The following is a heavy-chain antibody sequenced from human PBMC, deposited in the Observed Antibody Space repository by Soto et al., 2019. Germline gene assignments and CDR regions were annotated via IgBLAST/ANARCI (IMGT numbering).Heavy chain of an antibody. CDR1: GGSFSGYY. J-gene: IGHJ3*02. CDR2: INHSGST. CDR3: ARGHRIRWFEGAFDI. Sequence: QVQLQQWGAGLLKPSETLSLTCAVYGGSFSGYYWSWIRQPPGKGLECIGEINHSGSTNYNPSLKRRVTISVDTTKNKFSLKLSSVTAADTALYYCARGHRIRWFEGAFDIWGQGTMVTVSS. D-gene: IGHD4-17*01. V-gene: IGHV4-34*01.